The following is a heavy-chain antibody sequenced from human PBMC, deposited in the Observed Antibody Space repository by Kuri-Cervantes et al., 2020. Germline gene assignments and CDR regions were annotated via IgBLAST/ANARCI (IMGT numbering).Heavy chain of an antibody. CDR2: MYISGSTV. CDR1: GSTFSSYR. CDR3: ARDASVSGDRLDI. Sequence: GGSLRLSCAASGSTFSSYRMSWVRQAPGKGLEWISYMYISGSTVFYADSVMGRFTVSRDNAKNSLYLQMNSLRAEDTAVYYCARDASVSGDRLDIWGQGTMVTVSS. D-gene: IGHD3-3*01. V-gene: IGHV3-48*04. J-gene: IGHJ3*02.